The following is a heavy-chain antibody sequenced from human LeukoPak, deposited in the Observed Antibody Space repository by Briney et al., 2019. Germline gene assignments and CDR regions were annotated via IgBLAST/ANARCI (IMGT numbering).Heavy chain of an antibody. Sequence: SQTLSLTCAVYGGSFSAFYSSWVRPPPGKGLEWIGVINPSGSTNYNPSLKTRVTIPVDTSKNQFSLNLSSVTAPDTAVYFFAGLSGYNWDSFYDYWGQGTLVTVSS. CDR3: AGLSGYNWDSFYDY. D-gene: IGHD5-12*01. CDR2: INPSGST. V-gene: IGHV4-34*01. J-gene: IGHJ4*02. CDR1: GGSFSAFY.